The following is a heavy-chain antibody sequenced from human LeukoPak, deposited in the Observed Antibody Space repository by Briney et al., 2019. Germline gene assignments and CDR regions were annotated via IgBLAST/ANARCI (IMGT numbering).Heavy chain of an antibody. CDR3: ARVHRGVRGVIYFDY. J-gene: IGHJ4*02. Sequence: SVKVSCKASGGTFSSYAIGWVRQVLGQGLEWMGRIIPILGIANYAQKFQGRVTITADKSTSTAYMELSSLRSEDTAVYYCARVHRGVRGVIYFDYWGQGTLVTVSS. CDR1: GGTFSSYA. D-gene: IGHD3-10*01. V-gene: IGHV1-69*04. CDR2: IIPILGIA.